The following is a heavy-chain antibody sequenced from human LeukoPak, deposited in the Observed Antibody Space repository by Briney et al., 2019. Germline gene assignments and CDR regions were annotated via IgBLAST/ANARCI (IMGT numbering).Heavy chain of an antibody. CDR3: ARDLLGYCSSTSCYGTHKWFDP. Sequence: KPSETLSLTCTVSGGSISSYYWCWIRQPAGKGLGWIGRLYPSGSTNYTPYPPSRVTMSVETSMNKFSLKLSSVAAADTAIYYCARDLLGYCSSTSCYGTHKWFDPWGQGTLVTVSS. CDR1: GGSISSYY. J-gene: IGHJ5*02. D-gene: IGHD2-2*01. V-gene: IGHV4-4*07. CDR2: LYPSGST.